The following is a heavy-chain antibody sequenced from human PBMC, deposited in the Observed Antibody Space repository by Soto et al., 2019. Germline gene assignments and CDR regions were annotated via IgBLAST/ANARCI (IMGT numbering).Heavy chain of an antibody. V-gene: IGHV4-59*01. CDR2: IYHSGST. D-gene: IGHD3-10*01. Sequence: SETLSLTCTVSGGSISSYYWSWIRQPPGKGLEWIGYIYHSGSTNYNPSLKSRVTISVDTPKNQFSLKLSSVTAADTAVYYCARVVGSGSYYNVNWFDPWGQGTLVTV. J-gene: IGHJ5*02. CDR1: GGSISSYY. CDR3: ARVVGSGSYYNVNWFDP.